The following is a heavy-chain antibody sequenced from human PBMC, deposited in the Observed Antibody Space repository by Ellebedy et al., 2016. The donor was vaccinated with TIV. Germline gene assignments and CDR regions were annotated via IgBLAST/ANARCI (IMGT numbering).Heavy chain of an antibody. CDR2: TSTYNGDK. Sequence: AASVKVSCKTSGYTFTSYAISWVRQAPGQGLEWMAWTSTYNGDKKFAQQFQDRVTLTTDTSTSTVYMELRSLRSDDSAMYYCTRDCSSSAFHAYYYYYGMDVWGQGTSVTVSS. J-gene: IGHJ6*02. CDR1: GYTFTSYA. D-gene: IGHD2-2*01. CDR3: TRDCSSSAFHAYYYYYGMDV. V-gene: IGHV1-18*01.